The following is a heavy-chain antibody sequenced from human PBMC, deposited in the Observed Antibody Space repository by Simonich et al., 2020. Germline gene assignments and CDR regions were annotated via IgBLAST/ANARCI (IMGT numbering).Heavy chain of an antibody. CDR2: IKKEGSEK. CDR1: GFTFSSSW. D-gene: IGHD6-6*01. CDR3: AREYSSSSDPYWYFDL. J-gene: IGHJ2*01. Sequence: EVQLVESGGGLVQPGGYLRLSCAASGFTFSSSWMSWVRQEEGKGLEWLAKIKKEGSEKYYVDSVKGRFTISRANAKNSLYLQMNSLRAEDTAVYYCAREYSSSSDPYWYFDLWGRGTLVTVSS. V-gene: IGHV3-7*01.